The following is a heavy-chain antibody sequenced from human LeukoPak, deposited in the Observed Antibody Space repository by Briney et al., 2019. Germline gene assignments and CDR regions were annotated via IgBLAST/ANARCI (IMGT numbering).Heavy chain of an antibody. D-gene: IGHD3-10*01. CDR1: GGSISSYY. V-gene: IGHV4-59*08. CDR3: ARLSYYGSGSWFDP. J-gene: IGHJ5*02. CDR2: IYYSGST. Sequence: SETLSLTCTVSGGSISSYYWSWIRQPPGKGLVWIGYIYYSGSTNYNPSLKSRVTISVDTSKNQFSLKLSSVTAADTAVYYCARLSYYGSGSWFDPWGQGTLVTVSS.